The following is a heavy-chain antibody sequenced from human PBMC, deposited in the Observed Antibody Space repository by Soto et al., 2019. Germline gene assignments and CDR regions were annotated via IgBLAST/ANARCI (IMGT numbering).Heavy chain of an antibody. CDR2: INDSGST. J-gene: IGHJ4*02. CDR3: QGGDF. CDR1: GGSFRGYF. Sequence: SETLSLTCAVSGGSFRGYFWSWIRQPPDKGLEWIGEINDSGSTYYNPSFKSRLTISVDTSKSQISLTLTSVTAADSAVYYCQGGDFWGQGTRVTVSS. D-gene: IGHD3-16*01. V-gene: IGHV4-34*01.